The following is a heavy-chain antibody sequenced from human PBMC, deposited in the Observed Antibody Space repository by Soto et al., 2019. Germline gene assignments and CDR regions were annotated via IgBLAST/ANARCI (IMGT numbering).Heavy chain of an antibody. CDR3: ARRHLAVAGSPWFDP. CDR1: GLSITVSEMG. CDR2: TDSRGEK. J-gene: IGHJ5*02. V-gene: IGHV2-26*01. Sequence: QVTLKESGPVLVKPPEPLTLRCTVSGLSITVSEMGVSWIRQPPGQPLEWLAHTDSRGEKSYRPFPKSRLSSSKDTSKSQIVRTRTNMDPADTASYYCARRHLAVAGSPWFDPWGQRIPVTVSS. D-gene: IGHD2-15*01.